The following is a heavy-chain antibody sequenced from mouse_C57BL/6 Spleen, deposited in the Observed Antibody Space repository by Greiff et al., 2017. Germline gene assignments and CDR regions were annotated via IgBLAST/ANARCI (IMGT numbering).Heavy chain of an antibody. CDR1: GYTFTDYY. CDR2: INPYNGGT. V-gene: IGHV1-19*01. J-gene: IGHJ2*01. D-gene: IGHD1-1*02. CDR3: ARREDWVADYFDY. Sequence: VQLQQSGPVLVKPGASVKMSCKASGYTFTDYYMNWVKQSHGKGLEWIGVINPYNGGTSYNEKFKGKATLTVDKSSSTAYMELSSLTSEDSAVYYCARREDWVADYFDYWGQGTTLTVSS.